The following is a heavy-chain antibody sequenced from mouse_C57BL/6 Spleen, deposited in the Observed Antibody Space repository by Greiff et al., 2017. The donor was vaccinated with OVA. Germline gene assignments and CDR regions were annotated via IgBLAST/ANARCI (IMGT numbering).Heavy chain of an antibody. CDR2: IYPSDSET. Sequence: QVQLQQPGAELVRPGSSVKLSCKASGYTFTSYWMDWVKQRPGQGLEWIGNIYPSDSETHYNQKFKDKATLTVDKSSSTAYMQLISLTSEDSAVYYCARKTANYYAMDYWGQGTSVTVSS. CDR1: GYTFTSYW. V-gene: IGHV1-61*01. D-gene: IGHD6-1*02. CDR3: ARKTANYYAMDY. J-gene: IGHJ4*01.